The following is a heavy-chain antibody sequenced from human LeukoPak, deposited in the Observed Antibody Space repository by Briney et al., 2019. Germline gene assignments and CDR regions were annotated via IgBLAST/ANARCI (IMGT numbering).Heavy chain of an antibody. CDR3: AKAYGDYGYYYYYMDV. CDR2: IHYDGSNN. CDR1: GFTFSSYA. J-gene: IGHJ6*03. D-gene: IGHD4-17*01. V-gene: IGHV3-30*02. Sequence: PGGSLRLSCAASGFTFSSYAMHWVRQAPGKGLEWVAFIHYDGSNNYYADSVKGRFTISRDNSKNTLYLQMNSLRAEDTAVYYCAKAYGDYGYYYYYMDVWGKGTTVTISS.